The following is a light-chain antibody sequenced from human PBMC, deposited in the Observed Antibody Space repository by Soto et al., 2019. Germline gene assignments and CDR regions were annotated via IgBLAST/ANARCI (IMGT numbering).Light chain of an antibody. Sequence: QSALTQTASVSGSPGQSITSSCTGTRSDVGGYNLVSWFQQSPGKVPKLIIYEVSKRPSGVSDRFSGSKTDDTASLTISGLQAEDEADCFCCSYAGYSTLVFGTGTKVTVL. CDR1: RSDVGGYNL. J-gene: IGLJ1*01. CDR3: CSYAGYSTLV. V-gene: IGLV2-23*02. CDR2: EVS.